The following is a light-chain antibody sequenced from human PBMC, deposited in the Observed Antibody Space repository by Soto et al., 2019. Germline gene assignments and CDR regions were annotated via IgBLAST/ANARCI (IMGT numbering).Light chain of an antibody. J-gene: IGLJ1*01. Sequence: TQPASVSGSPGQSITISGTGTSSDVGGYKYVSWYQQHPGKAPKLMIYEVSNRPSGVSNRFSGSKSGNTASLTISGLQAEDEAEYYCSSYTSSSPYVFGTGTKVTVL. V-gene: IGLV2-14*01. CDR3: SSYTSSSPYV. CDR2: EVS. CDR1: SSDVGGYKY.